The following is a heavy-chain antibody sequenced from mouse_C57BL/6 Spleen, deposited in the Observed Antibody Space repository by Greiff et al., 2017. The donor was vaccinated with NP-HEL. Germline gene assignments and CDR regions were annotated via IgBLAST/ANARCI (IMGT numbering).Heavy chain of an antibody. CDR3: ARHEQDYYGSSYNYAMDY. CDR1: GYTFTEYT. Sequence: VQLVESGAELVKPGASVKLSCKASGYTFTEYTIHWVKQRSGQGLEWIGWFYPGSGSIKYNEKFKDKATLTADKSSSTVYMELSRLTSEDSAVYFCARHEQDYYGSSYNYAMDYWGQGTSVTVSS. CDR2: FYPGSGSI. D-gene: IGHD1-1*01. V-gene: IGHV1-62-2*01. J-gene: IGHJ4*01.